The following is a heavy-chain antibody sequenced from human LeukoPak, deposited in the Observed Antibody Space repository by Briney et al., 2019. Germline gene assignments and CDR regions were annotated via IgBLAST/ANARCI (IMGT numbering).Heavy chain of an antibody. CDR2: MNPNSGNT. CDR3: ARGRTKRDWFDP. D-gene: IGHD1-1*01. Sequence: ASVKVSCKASGYTFTSYDINWLRQATGQGLEWMGWMNPNSGNTGYAQKFQGRVTMTRNTSISTAYMELSSLRSEDTAVYYCARGRTKRDWFDPWGQGTLVTVSS. J-gene: IGHJ5*02. CDR1: GYTFTSYD. V-gene: IGHV1-8*01.